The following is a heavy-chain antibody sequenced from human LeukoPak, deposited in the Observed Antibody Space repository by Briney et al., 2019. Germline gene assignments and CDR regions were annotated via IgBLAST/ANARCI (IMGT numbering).Heavy chain of an antibody. V-gene: IGHV1-8*03. CDR2: MNPNSGNT. Sequence: ASVKVSCKASGYTFTSYDINWVRQATGQGLEWMGWMNPNSGNTGYAQKFQGRVTITRNTSISTAYMELSSLRSEDTAVYYCARVPIPEVLWFGEEQGGYYYYYMDVWGKGTTVTISS. CDR1: GYTFTSYD. D-gene: IGHD3-10*01. CDR3: ARVPIPEVLWFGEEQGGYYYYYMDV. J-gene: IGHJ6*03.